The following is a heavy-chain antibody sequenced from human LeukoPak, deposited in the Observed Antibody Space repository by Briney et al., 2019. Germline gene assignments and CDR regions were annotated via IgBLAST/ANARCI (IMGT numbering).Heavy chain of an antibody. Sequence: GGSLRLSCVASGFTFSSNGMHWVRQAPGKGLEWVTFIQYDGSKKYYADSVKGRFTISRDNSKNTLYLEMNSLRAEDTAVYYCARESEIRFLEWLFVFDYWGQGTLVTVSS. V-gene: IGHV3-30*02. CDR1: GFTFSSNG. D-gene: IGHD3-3*01. CDR3: ARESEIRFLEWLFVFDY. CDR2: IQYDGSKK. J-gene: IGHJ4*02.